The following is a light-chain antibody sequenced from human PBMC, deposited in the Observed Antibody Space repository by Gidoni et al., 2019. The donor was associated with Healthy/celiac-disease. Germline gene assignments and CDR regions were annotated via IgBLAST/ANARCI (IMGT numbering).Light chain of an antibody. CDR1: SSDVGSYNL. J-gene: IGLJ1*01. CDR2: EVS. Sequence: QSALPPPAIVSASPRQSITISCTGTSSDVGSYNLVSWYHQHPGKAPKLLSYEVSKRPSGVSNRFSGYKSGNTASLTISGLQAEDEADYYCCSYAGSSPDVFGTGTKVTVL. V-gene: IGLV2-23*02. CDR3: CSYAGSSPDV.